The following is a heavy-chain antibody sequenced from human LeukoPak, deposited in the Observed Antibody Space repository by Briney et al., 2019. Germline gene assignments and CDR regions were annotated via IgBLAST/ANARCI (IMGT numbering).Heavy chain of an antibody. CDR2: IIPILGIA. Sequence: ASVKVSCKASGGTFSSYAISWVRQAPGQGLEWMGRIIPILGIANYAQKFQGRVTTTADKSTSTAYMELSSLRSEDTAVYYCARAKDYSNYGVYFDYWGQGTLVTVSS. J-gene: IGHJ4*02. V-gene: IGHV1-69*04. CDR1: GGTFSSYA. CDR3: ARAKDYSNYGVYFDY. D-gene: IGHD4-11*01.